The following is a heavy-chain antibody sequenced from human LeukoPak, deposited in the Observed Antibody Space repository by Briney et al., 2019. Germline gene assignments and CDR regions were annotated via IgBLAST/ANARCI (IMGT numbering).Heavy chain of an antibody. D-gene: IGHD7-27*01. CDR3: AKSQVQRLGYDAFDI. Sequence: GGSLRLSCAASGFTFSSYWMSWVRQAPGKGLEWVANIKQDGSEKYYVDSVKGRFTISRDNAKNSLYLQMNSLRAEDTAVYYCAKSQVQRLGYDAFDIWGQGTMVTVSS. CDR1: GFTFSSYW. CDR2: IKQDGSEK. J-gene: IGHJ3*02. V-gene: IGHV3-7*03.